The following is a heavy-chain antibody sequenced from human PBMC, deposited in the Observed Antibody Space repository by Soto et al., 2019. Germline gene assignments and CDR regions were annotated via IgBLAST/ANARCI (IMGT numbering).Heavy chain of an antibody. D-gene: IGHD2-15*01. CDR2: ISGYNGNT. J-gene: IGHJ4*02. CDR3: ARDFTGWPPDVVAY. Sequence: ASVKVSCKASGYTFTTYGISWVRQAPGQGLEWMGWISGYNGNTNYAQNLRGRVTMTTDASTRTAYMELRSLRYDDTAMYYCARDFTGWPPDVVAYWGQGTQVTVSS. V-gene: IGHV1-18*01. CDR1: GYTFTTYG.